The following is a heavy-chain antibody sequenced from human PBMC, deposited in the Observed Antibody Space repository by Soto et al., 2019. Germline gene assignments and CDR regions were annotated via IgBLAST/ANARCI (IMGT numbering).Heavy chain of an antibody. Sequence: GGSLRLSCAASGFTFSNAWMSWVRQAPGKGLEWVGRIKSKTDSGTTDYAAPVKGRFTISRDDSKNTLYLQMNSLKTEDTAVYYCPTDNSGYYDLDYWGQGTLGSVSS. CDR2: IKSKTDSGTT. J-gene: IGHJ4*02. D-gene: IGHD3-22*01. CDR1: GFTFSNAW. V-gene: IGHV3-15*01. CDR3: PTDNSGYYDLDY.